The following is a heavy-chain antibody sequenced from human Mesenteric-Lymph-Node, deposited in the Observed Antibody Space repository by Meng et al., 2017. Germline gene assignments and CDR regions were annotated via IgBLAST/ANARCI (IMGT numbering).Heavy chain of an antibody. CDR2: IYHSGST. CDR3: ASGRKYCSSTSCYGQFDY. Sequence: RQLEEAGPGLVKPSATLSPTCTVPGGSISSSSYYWGWIRQPPGKGLEWIGSIYHSGSTNYNPSLKSRVTISVDKSKNQFSLKLSSVTAADTAVYYCASGRKYCSSTSCYGQFDYWGQGTLVTVSS. V-gene: IGHV4-39*07. J-gene: IGHJ4*02. CDR1: GGSISSSSYY. D-gene: IGHD2-2*01.